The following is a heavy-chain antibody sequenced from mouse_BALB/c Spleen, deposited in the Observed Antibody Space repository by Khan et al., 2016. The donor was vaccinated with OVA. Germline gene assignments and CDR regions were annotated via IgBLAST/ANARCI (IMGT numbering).Heavy chain of an antibody. V-gene: IGHV5-6*01. CDR1: GFTFSSYS. D-gene: IGHD4-1*01. CDR3: ACHLTASFAY. CDR2: ISSGGDYT. J-gene: IGHJ3*01. Sequence: EVELVESGGDLVKPGGSLKLSCAASGFTFSSYSMSWVRQTPDKRLEWVASISSGGDYTYYPDIVKGRFTISRDNAKNTLYLQMSSLKYEYSAMYCCACHLTASFAYWGQGTLVTVSA.